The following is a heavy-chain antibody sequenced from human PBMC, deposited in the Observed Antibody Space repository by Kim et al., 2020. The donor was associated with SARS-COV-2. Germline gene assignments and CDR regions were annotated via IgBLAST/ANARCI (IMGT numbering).Heavy chain of an antibody. J-gene: IGHJ4*02. V-gene: IGHV1-69*04. D-gene: IGHD3-22*01. Sequence: GIANHAPEFQGKDTITADKSTSTAYMELSSLRSEDTAVYYCARVADRASGYWGQGTLVTVSS. CDR2: GIA. CDR3: ARVADRASGY.